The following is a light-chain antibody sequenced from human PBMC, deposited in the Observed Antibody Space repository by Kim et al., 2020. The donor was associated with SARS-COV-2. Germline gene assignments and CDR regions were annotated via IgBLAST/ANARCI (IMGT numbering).Light chain of an antibody. CDR1: KLGDKY. Sequence: VSPGQTASITCPGDKLGDKYACWYQQKPGQSPVLVIYQDSKRPSGIPERFSGSNSGNTATLTIGGTQAMDEADYYCQAWDSSTVVFGGGTQLTVL. J-gene: IGLJ2*01. CDR3: QAWDSSTVV. V-gene: IGLV3-1*01. CDR2: QDS.